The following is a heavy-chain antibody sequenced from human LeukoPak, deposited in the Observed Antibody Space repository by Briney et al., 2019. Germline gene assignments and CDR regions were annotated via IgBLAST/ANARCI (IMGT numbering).Heavy chain of an antibody. Sequence: PGGSLRLSCAASGFTFSNYAMHWVRQAPGKGLEWVTLISFDGSEKYDADSVRGRFTISRDNSKNTLYLQMNSLRAEDTAVYYCAKSAAAGTRGLLSFDYWGQGTLVTVSS. CDR2: ISFDGSEK. CDR3: AKSAAAGTRGLLSFDY. D-gene: IGHD6-13*01. CDR1: GFTFSNYA. J-gene: IGHJ4*02. V-gene: IGHV3-30*04.